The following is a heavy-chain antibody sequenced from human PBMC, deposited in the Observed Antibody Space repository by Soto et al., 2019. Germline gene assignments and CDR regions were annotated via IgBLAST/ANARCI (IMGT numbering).Heavy chain of an antibody. Sequence: SVKVSCKASGGTFSSYAISWVRQAPGQGLEWMGGIIPIFGTANYAQKFQGRVTITADESTSTAYMELSSLRSEDTAVYYCARDRSRSSFRPNYYDYGMDVWGQGTTVTV. D-gene: IGHD6-6*01. CDR2: IIPIFGTA. J-gene: IGHJ6*02. V-gene: IGHV1-69*13. CDR1: GGTFSSYA. CDR3: ARDRSRSSFRPNYYDYGMDV.